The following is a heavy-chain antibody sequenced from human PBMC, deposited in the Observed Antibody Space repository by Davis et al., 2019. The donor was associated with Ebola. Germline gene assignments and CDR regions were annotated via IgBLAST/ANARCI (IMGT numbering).Heavy chain of an antibody. CDR2: ISSSGSTI. V-gene: IGHV3-11*01. J-gene: IGHJ4*02. CDR3: ARDEVASGYDYVWGSYRYTMGNYFDY. CDR1: GFTFSDYY. Sequence: GESLKISCAASGFTFSDYYMSWLRQAPGKGLEWVSYISSSGSTIYYADSVKGRFTISRDNAKNSLYLQMNSLRAEDTAVYYCARDEVASGYDYVWGSYRYTMGNYFDYWGQGTLVTVSS. D-gene: IGHD3-16*02.